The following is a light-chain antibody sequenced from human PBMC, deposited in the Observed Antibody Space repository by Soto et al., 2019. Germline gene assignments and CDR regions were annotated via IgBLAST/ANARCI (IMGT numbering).Light chain of an antibody. CDR2: GNS. Sequence: QSVLTQPPSVSGAPGQRVTISCTESSSNIGAGYDVNWYQQLPGTAPKLLIYGNSNRPSGVPDRFSGSKSGTSASLAITGLQAEDEADYYCQSYDSSLSGWGFGGGTKLTVL. J-gene: IGLJ3*02. V-gene: IGLV1-40*01. CDR3: QSYDSSLSGWG. CDR1: SSNIGAGYD.